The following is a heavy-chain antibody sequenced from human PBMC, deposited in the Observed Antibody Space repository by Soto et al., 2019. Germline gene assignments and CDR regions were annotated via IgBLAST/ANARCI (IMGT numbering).Heavy chain of an antibody. CDR2: IIPILGIA. Sequence: QVQLVQSGAEVKKPGSSVKVSCKASGGTFSSYTISWVRQAPGQGLEWMGRIIPILGIANYAQKFQGRVTITADKSTSTADMELSSLRSEDTAVYYCARMGPRDSRGYPTGGYWGQGTPVTVSS. CDR3: ARMGPRDSRGYPTGGY. CDR1: GGTFSSYT. J-gene: IGHJ4*02. D-gene: IGHD3-22*01. V-gene: IGHV1-69*02.